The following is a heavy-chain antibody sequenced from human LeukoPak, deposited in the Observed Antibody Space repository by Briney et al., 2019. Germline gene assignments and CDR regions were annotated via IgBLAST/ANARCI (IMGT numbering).Heavy chain of an antibody. CDR2: IYYSGGT. D-gene: IGHD6-19*01. Sequence: SETLSLTCTVSGGSISSSSYYWGWVRQPPGKGVEWIGSIYYSGGTYYNPSLKTRRVTISVDTSKNQFSLRLSSVTAADTAVYYCARHQWHYYYYMGVWGKGSTVTVSS. V-gene: IGHV4-39*01. CDR3: ARHQWHYYYYMGV. CDR1: GGSISSSSYY. J-gene: IGHJ6*03.